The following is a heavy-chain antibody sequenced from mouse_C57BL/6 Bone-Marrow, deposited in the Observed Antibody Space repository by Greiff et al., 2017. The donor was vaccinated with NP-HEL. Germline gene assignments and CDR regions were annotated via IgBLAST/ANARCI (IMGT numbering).Heavy chain of an antibody. CDR2: IDPENGDT. CDR1: GFNIKDDY. V-gene: IGHV14-4*01. CDR3: THYYGSSYLYWYFDV. Sequence: EVQLQQSGAELVRPGASVKLSCTASGFNIKDDYMHWVKQRPEQGLEWIGWIDPENGDTAYASKFQGKATITADTSSNTAYLQLSSLTSEDTAVYYCTHYYGSSYLYWYFDVGGTGPTVTVSS. J-gene: IGHJ1*03. D-gene: IGHD1-1*01.